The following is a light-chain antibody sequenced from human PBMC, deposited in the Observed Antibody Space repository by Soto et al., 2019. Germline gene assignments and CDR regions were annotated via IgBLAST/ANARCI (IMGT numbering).Light chain of an antibody. CDR2: EVS. J-gene: IGLJ3*02. CDR3: CSYAGSSTFDWV. V-gene: IGLV2-23*02. Sequence: QSVLTQPASVSGSPGQSITISCTGTSSDVGSYNLVSWYQQHPGKAPKLMIYEVSKRPSGVSNRFSGSKSGNTASLTISGLQAEDEAHYYCCSYAGSSTFDWVFGGGTKLTVL. CDR1: SSDVGSYNL.